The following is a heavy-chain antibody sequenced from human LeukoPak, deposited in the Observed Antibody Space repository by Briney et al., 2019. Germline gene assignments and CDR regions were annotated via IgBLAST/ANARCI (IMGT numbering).Heavy chain of an antibody. Sequence: GESLKISCEASGYIFPNYWIGWVRQVPGKGLDWMGLIHPGDSDTRYGPSFQGQVTISVDKSITTAYLQWSSLQASDTAIYFCARVVVVTATHWYFDLWGRSSLVTVFS. V-gene: IGHV5-51*01. CDR1: GYIFPNYW. D-gene: IGHD2-21*02. J-gene: IGHJ2*01. CDR3: ARVVVVTATHWYFDL. CDR2: IHPGDSDT.